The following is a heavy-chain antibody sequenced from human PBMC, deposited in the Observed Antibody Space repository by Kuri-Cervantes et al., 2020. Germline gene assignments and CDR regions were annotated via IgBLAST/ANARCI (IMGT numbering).Heavy chain of an antibody. CDR1: GYTFTGYY. CDR3: AREILGDYFDY. D-gene: IGHD2-8*02. V-gene: IGHV1-2*04. Sequence: ASVMVSCKASGYTFTGYYMHWVRQAPGQGLEWMGWINPNSGGTNYAQKFQGWVTMTRDTSISTAYMELSRLRSEDTAVYYFAREILGDYFDYWGQGTLVTVSS. J-gene: IGHJ4*02. CDR2: INPNSGGT.